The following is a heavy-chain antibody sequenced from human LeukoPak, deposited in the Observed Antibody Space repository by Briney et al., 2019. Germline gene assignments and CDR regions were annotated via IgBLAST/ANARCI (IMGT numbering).Heavy chain of an antibody. CDR2: ISTSSSYI. Sequence: PGGSLRLSCAASGFTFSTYSMNWVRQAPGKGLEWVSYISTSSSYIHYADSVNGRFTISRDNAKKPLFLQMNSLRAEDTAVYYCARPGRWETRHAFDIWGQGTMVTVSS. CDR1: GFTFSTYS. J-gene: IGHJ3*02. V-gene: IGHV3-21*01. CDR3: ARPGRWETRHAFDI. D-gene: IGHD1-26*01.